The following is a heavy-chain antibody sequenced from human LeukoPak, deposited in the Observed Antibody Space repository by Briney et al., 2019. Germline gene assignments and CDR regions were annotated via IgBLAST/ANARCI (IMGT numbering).Heavy chain of an antibody. V-gene: IGHV3-53*01. CDR1: GFTVSSNY. CDR2: IYSGGST. Sequence: GGSLRLSGAASGFTVSSNYMSWVRQAPGKGLEGVSVIYSGGSTYYADCVKSLFTISRDNYKNTLYFQMNSLRVEDTAVYYCAREIYCSASSCTGGVFDIWGQGTMVTVSS. D-gene: IGHD2-15*01. J-gene: IGHJ3*02. CDR3: AREIYCSASSCTGGVFDI.